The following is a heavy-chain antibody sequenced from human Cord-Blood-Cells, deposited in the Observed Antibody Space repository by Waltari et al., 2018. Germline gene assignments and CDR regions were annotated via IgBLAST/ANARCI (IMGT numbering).Heavy chain of an antibody. CDR2: INPNSGGT. J-gene: IGHJ4*02. CDR3: ARQNYYGSGSYDY. V-gene: IGHV1-2*04. CDR1: GYTFTGYY. Sequence: QVQLVQSGAEVKKPGASVKVSCKASGYTFTGYYMHWVRQAPGQGLEWMGWINPNSGGTNYAQKFQGWVTMTRDTSISTAYMELSRLRSDDTAVYYWARQNYYGSGSYDYWGQGTLVTVSS. D-gene: IGHD3-10*01.